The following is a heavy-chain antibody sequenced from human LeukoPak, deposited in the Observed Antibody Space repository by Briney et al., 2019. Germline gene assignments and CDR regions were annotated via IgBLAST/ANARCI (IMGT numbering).Heavy chain of an antibody. CDR2: ISYDGSNK. CDR1: GFTFSSYG. J-gene: IGHJ4*02. D-gene: IGHD3-16*02. V-gene: IGHV3-30*18. CDR3: AKAGLSSD. Sequence: GGSLRLSCAASGFTFSSYGMHWVRQAPGKGLEWVAVISYDGSNKYYADSVKGRFTISRDNSKNTLYLQMNSLRAEDTAVYYCAKAGLSSDWGQGTLVTVSS.